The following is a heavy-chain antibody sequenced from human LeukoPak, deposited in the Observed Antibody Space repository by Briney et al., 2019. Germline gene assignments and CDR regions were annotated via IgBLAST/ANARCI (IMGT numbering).Heavy chain of an antibody. J-gene: IGHJ4*02. CDR2: IYSGGST. CDR1: GFTVSSNY. Sequence: GGSLSLSCAASGFTVSSNYMSWVRQAPGKGLEWVSVIYSGGSTYYADSVKGRFTISRDNSKNTLYLQMNSLRAEDTAVYYCARVRPGGIAVAGTMYYWGQGTLVTVSS. V-gene: IGHV3-66*02. CDR3: ARVRPGGIAVAGTMYY. D-gene: IGHD6-19*01.